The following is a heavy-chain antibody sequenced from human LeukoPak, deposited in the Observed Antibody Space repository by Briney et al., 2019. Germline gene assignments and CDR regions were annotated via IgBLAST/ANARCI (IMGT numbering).Heavy chain of an antibody. CDR1: GFTFSSYG. Sequence: GGSLRLSCAASGFTFSSYGMSWVRQAPGKGLEWVSYISSSGNTIYYADSVKGRFAISRDNAKSSLYLQMNSLRAEDTAVYYCARVGYYDTEVMAWGQGTLVTVSS. CDR3: ARVGYYDTEVMA. V-gene: IGHV3-48*01. D-gene: IGHD3-22*01. J-gene: IGHJ5*02. CDR2: ISSSGNTI.